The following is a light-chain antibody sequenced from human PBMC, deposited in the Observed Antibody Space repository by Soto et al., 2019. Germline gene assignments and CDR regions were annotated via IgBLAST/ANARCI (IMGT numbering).Light chain of an antibody. CDR2: RND. Sequence: QSVLTQPPSVSGAPGQRVTISCTGSSSIGAGYDVHWYQQLPGTAPKLLIYRNDNRPSGVPDRSSGSKSGTSASLAITVLQAEDEADYYCQSFDSSLSDYVFGTGTKLTVL. CDR1: SSIGAGYD. J-gene: IGLJ1*01. V-gene: IGLV1-40*01. CDR3: QSFDSSLSDYV.